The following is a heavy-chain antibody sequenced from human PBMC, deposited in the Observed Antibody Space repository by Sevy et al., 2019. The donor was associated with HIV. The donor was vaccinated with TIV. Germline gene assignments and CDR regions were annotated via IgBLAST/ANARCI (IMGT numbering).Heavy chain of an antibody. CDR1: GFTFSNYG. J-gene: IGHJ6*02. D-gene: IGHD1-7*01. CDR3: AKPDWNYPGLDV. Sequence: GGSLRLSCAASGFTFSNYGMHWVHQAPGKGLEWVALISSDGSNEYYGDSVKGRFTISRDNSKNTLYLQMNSPRAEDTALYYCAKPDWNYPGLDVWGQGAAVTVSS. CDR2: ISSDGSNE. V-gene: IGHV3-30*18.